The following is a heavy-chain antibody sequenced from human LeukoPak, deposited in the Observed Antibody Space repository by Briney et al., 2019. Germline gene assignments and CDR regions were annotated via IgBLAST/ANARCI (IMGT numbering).Heavy chain of an antibody. V-gene: IGHV3-23*01. Sequence: GGSLRLSCAASGFIFSSYAMSWVRQAPGKGLEWVSAISGSGGSTYYADSVKGRFTISRDNAKNSLYLQMDSLRAEDTAVYYCARVIGSYGDSAYWGQGTLVTVSS. CDR3: ARVIGSYGDSAY. J-gene: IGHJ4*02. CDR1: GFIFSSYA. D-gene: IGHD3-16*01. CDR2: ISGSGGST.